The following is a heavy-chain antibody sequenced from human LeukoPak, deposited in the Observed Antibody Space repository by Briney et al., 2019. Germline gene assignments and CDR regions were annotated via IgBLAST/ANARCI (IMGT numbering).Heavy chain of an antibody. CDR3: ARGAPFGVVLFKTSSIMDV. CDR2: IIPILGIA. Sequence: ASVKVSCKASGGTFSSYAISWVRQAPGQGLEWMGRIIPILGIANYAQKFQGRVTITADKSTSTAYMELSSLRSEDTAVYYCARGAPFGVVLFKTSSIMDVWGQGTTVTVSS. V-gene: IGHV1-69*04. J-gene: IGHJ6*02. D-gene: IGHD3-3*01. CDR1: GGTFSSYA.